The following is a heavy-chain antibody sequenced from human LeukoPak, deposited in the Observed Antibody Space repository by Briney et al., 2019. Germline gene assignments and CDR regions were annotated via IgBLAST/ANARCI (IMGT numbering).Heavy chain of an antibody. CDR3: ATGPYSSGWYRGAFDI. Sequence: SVKVSCKASGGTFSSYAISWVRQAPGQGLEWMGRIIPILGIANYAQKFQGRVTMTEDTSTDTAYMGLSSLRSEDTAVYYCATGPYSSGWYRGAFDIWGQGTMVTVSS. CDR2: IIPILGIA. V-gene: IGHV1-69*04. D-gene: IGHD6-19*01. CDR1: GGTFSSYA. J-gene: IGHJ3*02.